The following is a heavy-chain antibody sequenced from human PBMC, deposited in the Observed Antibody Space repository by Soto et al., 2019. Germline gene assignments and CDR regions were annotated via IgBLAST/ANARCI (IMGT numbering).Heavy chain of an antibody. CDR1: GYSFTSYC. J-gene: IGHJ4*02. D-gene: IGHD1-26*01. V-gene: IGHV5-10-1*01. CDR3: ATDDSGSPY. CDR2: IDPSDSYT. Sequence: PGEPLKVSXKGSGYSFTSYCISCVRKMPGKGLEWMGRIDPSDSYTNYSPSFQGHVTISADKSISTAYLQWSSLKASDTAMYYCATDDSGSPYWGQGTLVTVSS.